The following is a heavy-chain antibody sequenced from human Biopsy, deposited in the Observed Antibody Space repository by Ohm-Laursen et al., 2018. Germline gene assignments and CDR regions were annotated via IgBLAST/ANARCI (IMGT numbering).Heavy chain of an antibody. V-gene: IGHV1-46*01. CDR3: VLASFDY. J-gene: IGHJ4*02. CDR1: GYTFITYY. Sequence: SVKVACKASGYTFITYYIHWVRQAPGQGLEWKGIINPGGNSTAYTQNIQGRVTMTWDTSTTAVYMELSSLRSEDTAVYYCVLASFDYWGQGTLVTVPS. CDR2: INPGGNST.